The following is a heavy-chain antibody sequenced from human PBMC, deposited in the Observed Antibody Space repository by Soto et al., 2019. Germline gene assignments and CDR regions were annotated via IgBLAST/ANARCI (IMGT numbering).Heavy chain of an antibody. D-gene: IGHD3-10*01. CDR2: IWYDGSNK. CDR3: ARDWGGGGMDV. J-gene: IGHJ6*02. Sequence: QVQLVESGGGVVQPGRSLRLSCAASGFTFSSYGMHWVRQAPGKGLEWVAVIWYDGSNKYYSDSVKGRFTISRDNSKNTLYQQMNSLRGEDTAVYYCARDWGGGGMDVWGQGTTVTVSS. CDR1: GFTFSSYG. V-gene: IGHV3-33*01.